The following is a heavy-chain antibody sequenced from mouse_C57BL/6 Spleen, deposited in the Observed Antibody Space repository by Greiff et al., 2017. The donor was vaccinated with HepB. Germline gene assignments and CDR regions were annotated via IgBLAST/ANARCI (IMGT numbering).Heavy chain of an antibody. Sequence: QVQLQQPGPELVKPGASVKLSCKASGYTFTSYWMHWVKQRPGQGLEWIGNINPSNGGTNYNEKFKSKATLTVDKSSSTAYMKLSSLTSADSAVYYDGGPAYYSNPWFAYWGQGTLVTVSA. J-gene: IGHJ3*01. D-gene: IGHD2-5*01. V-gene: IGHV1-53*01. CDR1: GYTFTSYW. CDR3: GGPAYYSNPWFAY. CDR2: INPSNGGT.